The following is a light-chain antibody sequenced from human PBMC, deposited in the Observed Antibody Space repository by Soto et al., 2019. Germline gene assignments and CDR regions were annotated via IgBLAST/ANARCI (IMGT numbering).Light chain of an antibody. V-gene: IGKV1-39*01. CDR3: QQSYRTPHT. CDR1: PTIRTY. J-gene: IGKJ2*01. CDR2: AAT. Sequence: DIQMTQSPSSLSASVGDRVTFTCRASPTIRTYLNWYQQKTGTAPKLPIYAATFLESGVPLRFSGSGSGSDFTLTISSLQPEDVVTYFCQQSYRTPHTFGQGTKLEI.